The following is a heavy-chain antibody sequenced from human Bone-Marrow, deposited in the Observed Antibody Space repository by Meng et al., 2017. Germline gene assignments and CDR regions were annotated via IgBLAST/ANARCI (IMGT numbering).Heavy chain of an antibody. V-gene: IGHV3-15*01. J-gene: IGHJ4*02. Sequence: AQSLSLSCEGSAFTFSNAYMTWVRPVPGKRLEWVGRIKSKPDGKTIDYAAPVKGRLTIPRDDSKNTVYLQMNSLKTADTAVYYCSGHIDYWGQGTLVTVSS. D-gene: IGHD5-12*01. CDR1: AFTFSNAY. CDR3: SGHIDY. CDR2: IKSKPDGKTI.